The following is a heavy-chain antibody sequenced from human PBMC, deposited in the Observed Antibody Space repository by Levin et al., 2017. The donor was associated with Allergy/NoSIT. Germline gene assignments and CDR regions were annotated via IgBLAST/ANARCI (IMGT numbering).Heavy chain of an antibody. V-gene: IGHV3-33*01. CDR2: IWFDGSIE. CDR1: GFTFSSFA. Sequence: GESLKISCAASGFTFSSFAMHWVRQAPGKGLEWVAIIWFDGSIEYYLDSVKGRFTISRDNSKNTLYLQINSLRAEDTARYSCARGIDMASRRDNLDHWGQGTLVTVSS. J-gene: IGHJ4*02. D-gene: IGHD6-6*01. CDR3: ARGIDMASRRDNLDH.